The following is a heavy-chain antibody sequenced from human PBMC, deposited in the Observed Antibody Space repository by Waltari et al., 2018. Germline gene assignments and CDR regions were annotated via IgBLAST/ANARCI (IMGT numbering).Heavy chain of an antibody. D-gene: IGHD6-13*01. CDR2: IYTSGST. CDR3: VRAPSIAAAGRGDFDY. J-gene: IGHJ4*02. Sequence: QVQLQESGPGLVKPSETLSLTCTVSGGSISSYYWSWIRQPAGKGLEWIGRIYTSGSTNYNPSLKSRVTMSVDTSKNQFSLKLSSVTAADTAVYYCVRAPSIAAAGRGDFDYWGQGTLVTVSS. CDR1: GGSISSYY. V-gene: IGHV4-4*07.